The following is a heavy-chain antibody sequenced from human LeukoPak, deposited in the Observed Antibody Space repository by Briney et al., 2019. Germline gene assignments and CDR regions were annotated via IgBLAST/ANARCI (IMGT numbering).Heavy chain of an antibody. CDR1: GFTFSSYW. CDR3: ARLTAYYFDY. J-gene: IGHJ4*02. D-gene: IGHD7-27*01. CDR2: IVSDGSST. V-gene: IGHV3-74*01. Sequence: GSLRLSCAASGFTFSSYWMNWVRQVPGKGLVWVSRIVSDGSSTSYADSVKGRFTISRDNAKNTVYLQMNSLRAEDTAMYYCARLTAYYFDYWGQGTLVPVSS.